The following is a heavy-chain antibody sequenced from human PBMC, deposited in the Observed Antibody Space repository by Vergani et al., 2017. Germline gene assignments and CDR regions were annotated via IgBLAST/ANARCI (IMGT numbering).Heavy chain of an antibody. D-gene: IGHD1-1*01. V-gene: IGHV3-30*03. CDR1: GFPFSDYG. CDR2: ISYDGNKK. Sequence: QVQSVESGGGEVQPGRSLRLSCSAAGFPFSDYGVHWVRQAPGKGLEWVSVISYDGNKKNYADSVKGRFTISRDNSKNTLYLEMNALRAEDTAVYYCARDFLTRVTTLDYYYMGVWGKGTTVTVSS. J-gene: IGHJ6*03. CDR3: ARDFLTRVTTLDYYYMGV.